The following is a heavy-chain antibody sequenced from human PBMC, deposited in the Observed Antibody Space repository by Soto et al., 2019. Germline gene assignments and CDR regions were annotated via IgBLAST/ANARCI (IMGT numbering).Heavy chain of an antibody. CDR3: ASTRGSSYDY. CDR2: ISSSSSTI. V-gene: IGHV3-48*04. Sequence: GGSLRLSCAASGFTFSSYSMNWVRQAPGKGLEWVSYISSSSSTIYYADSVKGRFTISRDNSKNTLYLQMNSLRAEDTAVYYCASTRGSSYDYWGQGTLVTVSS. J-gene: IGHJ4*02. CDR1: GFTFSSYS. D-gene: IGHD6-6*01.